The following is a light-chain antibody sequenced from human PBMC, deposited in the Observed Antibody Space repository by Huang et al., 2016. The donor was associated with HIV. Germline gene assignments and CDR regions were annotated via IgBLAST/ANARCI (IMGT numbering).Light chain of an antibody. J-gene: IGKJ4*01. CDR2: DAS. V-gene: IGKV3-11*01. CDR1: QNINTY. CDR3: QQRTSSFT. Sequence: EIVLTQSLATLSLSPGERATLSCRASQNINTYLAWYQQKPGQAPRLLIQDASNRATGIPARFSGSGSGTDFTLTISSLEPEDFAVYYCQQRTSSFTFGGGTKVEIK.